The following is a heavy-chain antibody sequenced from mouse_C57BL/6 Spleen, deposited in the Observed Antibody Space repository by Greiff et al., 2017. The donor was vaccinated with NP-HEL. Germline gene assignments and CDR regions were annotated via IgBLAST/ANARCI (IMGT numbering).Heavy chain of an antibody. CDR2: IWRGGST. Sequence: QVQLKESGPGLVQPSQSLSITCTVSGFSLTSYGVHWVRQSPGKGLEWLGVIWRGGSTDYNAAFMSRLSITKDNSKSQVFFKMNSLQADDTAIYYCANIYYGNYHAMDYWGQGTSVTVSS. J-gene: IGHJ4*01. CDR3: ANIYYGNYHAMDY. CDR1: GFSLTSYG. D-gene: IGHD2-1*01. V-gene: IGHV2-5*01.